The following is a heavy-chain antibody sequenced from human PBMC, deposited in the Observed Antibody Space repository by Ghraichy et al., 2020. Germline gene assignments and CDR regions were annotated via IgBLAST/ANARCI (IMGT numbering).Heavy chain of an antibody. CDR2: INTDGSGT. D-gene: IGHD3-22*01. CDR3: VRSGGYLDY. V-gene: IGHV3-74*01. Sequence: GGSLRLSCAASGFTFSTYWMHWVRQAPGNGLVWVSHINTDGSGTNYADSVKGRFTISRDNAKNTLYLQMNSLRAEDTAVYYCVRSGGYLDYWGQGTLVTVSS. J-gene: IGHJ4*02. CDR1: GFTFSTYW.